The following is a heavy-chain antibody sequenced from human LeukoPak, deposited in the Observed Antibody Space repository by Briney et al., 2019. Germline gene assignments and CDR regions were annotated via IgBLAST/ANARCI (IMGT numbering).Heavy chain of an antibody. D-gene: IGHD2-2*01. CDR1: GFTFSNYD. CDR2: IWYDGSNE. V-gene: IGHV3-33*01. Sequence: GGSLRLSCAASGFTFSNYDMHWVRQAPGKGLEWVALIWYDGSNEYYADSVKGRFTISRDNVQNTLHRQMNSLRAEDTAVYYCARVATSSLDYWGQGTLVTVSS. CDR3: ARVATSSLDY. J-gene: IGHJ4*02.